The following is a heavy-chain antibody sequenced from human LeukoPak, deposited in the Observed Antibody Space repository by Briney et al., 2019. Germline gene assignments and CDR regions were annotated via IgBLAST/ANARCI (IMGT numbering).Heavy chain of an antibody. V-gene: IGHV4-34*01. Sequence: SETPSLTCAVYGGSFSGYYWSWIRQPPGKGLEWIGEINHSGSTNYNPSLKSRVTISVDTSKNQFSLKLSSVTAADTAVYYCARGVVGATKNFDYWGQGTLVTTSS. J-gene: IGHJ4*02. CDR2: INHSGST. D-gene: IGHD1-26*01. CDR3: ARGVVGATKNFDY. CDR1: GGSFSGYY.